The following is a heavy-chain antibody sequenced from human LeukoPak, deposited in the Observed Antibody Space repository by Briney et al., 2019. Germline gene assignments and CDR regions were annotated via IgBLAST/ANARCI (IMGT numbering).Heavy chain of an antibody. J-gene: IGHJ4*02. D-gene: IGHD6-19*01. CDR3: AKVVVAGTGIDY. CDR1: GFTFSSYW. CDR2: IKEDGSEE. Sequence: GGSLRLSCAASGFTFSSYWMSWVRQAPGKGLECVANIKEDGSEEYYVDSVKGRFSISRDNAKNSLYLQMNSLRAEDTAVYYCAKVVVAGTGIDYWGQGTLVTVSS. V-gene: IGHV3-7*03.